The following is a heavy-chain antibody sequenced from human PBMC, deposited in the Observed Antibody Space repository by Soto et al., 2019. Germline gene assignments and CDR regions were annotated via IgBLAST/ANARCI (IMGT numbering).Heavy chain of an antibody. J-gene: IGHJ3*02. CDR3: AREGSVLAARPHLPDAFDI. D-gene: IGHD6-6*01. V-gene: IGHV4-31*03. CDR2: IYYSGST. Sequence: SETLSLTCTVSGGSISSGGYYWSWIRQHPGKDLEWIGYIYYSGSTYYNPSLKSRVTISVDTSKNQFSLKLSSVTAADTAVYYCAREGSVLAARPHLPDAFDIWGQGTMVTVSS. CDR1: GGSISSGGYY.